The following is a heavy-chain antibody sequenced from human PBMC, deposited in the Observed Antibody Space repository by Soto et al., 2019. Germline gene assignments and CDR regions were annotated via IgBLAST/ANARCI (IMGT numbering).Heavy chain of an antibody. D-gene: IGHD2-21*02. CDR1: GGSINSYY. Sequence: PSETLSLTCTVSGGSINSYYWRWIRQPPGKGLEWIGYIYYSGSTNYNPSLKSRVTISIDTSKNQFSLKLNSVTAADTAVYFCASGHYYFDYWGRGTLVTVSS. CDR2: IYYSGST. CDR3: ASGHYYFDY. V-gene: IGHV4-59*01. J-gene: IGHJ4*02.